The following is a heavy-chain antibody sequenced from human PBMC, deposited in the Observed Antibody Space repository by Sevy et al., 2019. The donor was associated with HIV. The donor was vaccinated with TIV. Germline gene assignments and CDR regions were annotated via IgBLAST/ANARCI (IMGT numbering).Heavy chain of an antibody. D-gene: IGHD3-3*01. J-gene: IGHJ3*02. CDR1: GFTFSSYG. CDR3: AKGGELRFRTTEDAFDI. CDR2: ISYDGSNK. V-gene: IGHV3-30*18. Sequence: GGSLRLSCAASGFTFSSYGMHWVRQAPGKGLEWVAVISYDGSNKYYADSVKGRFTISRDNSKNTLYLQMNSLRAEDTAVYYCAKGGELRFRTTEDAFDIWGQGTMVTVSS.